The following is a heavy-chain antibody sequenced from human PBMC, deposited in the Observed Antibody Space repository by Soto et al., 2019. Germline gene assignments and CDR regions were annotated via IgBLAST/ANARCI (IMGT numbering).Heavy chain of an antibody. CDR2: IDWDDDK. Sequence: SGPTLVNPTQTLTLTCTFSGFSLSTSGMCVSWIRQPPGKALGWLALIDWDDDKYYSTSLKTRLTISKDTSKNQVVLTMTNMDPVDTATYYCARSEATYSNPYGMDVWGQGTTVTVSS. CDR3: ARSEATYSNPYGMDV. J-gene: IGHJ6*02. D-gene: IGHD1-26*01. V-gene: IGHV2-70*01. CDR1: GFSLSTSGMC.